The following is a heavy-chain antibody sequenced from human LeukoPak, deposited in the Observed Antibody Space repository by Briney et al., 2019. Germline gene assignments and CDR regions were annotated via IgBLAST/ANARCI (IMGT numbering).Heavy chain of an antibody. CDR2: ISWNSGSI. CDR3: ARDHRYAFDN. V-gene: IGHV3-9*01. Sequence: GGSLRLSCAASGFTFDDYAMHWVRQAPGKGLEWVSGISWNSGSIGYADSVKGRFTISRDNAKNSLYLQMNSLRAEDTAVYYCARDHRYAFDNWGHGTLVTVSS. J-gene: IGHJ4*01. CDR1: GFTFDDYA. D-gene: IGHD5-12*01.